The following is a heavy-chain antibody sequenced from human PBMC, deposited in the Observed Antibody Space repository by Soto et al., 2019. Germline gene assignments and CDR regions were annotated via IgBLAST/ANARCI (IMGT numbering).Heavy chain of an antibody. CDR2: ITYDGSNK. V-gene: IGHV3-30-3*01. D-gene: IGHD3-3*01. CDR1: GFSFSDDA. CDR3: ARDVGTQLDFWSTSGMDV. J-gene: IGHJ6*02. Sequence: SLRLSCAASGFSFSDDAMHWVRQAPGQGLEWVAVITYDGSNKYYADSVRGRFTISRDNSKSTLYLQMDSLIIDDTAVYYCARDVGTQLDFWSTSGMDVWGQGTTVTVS.